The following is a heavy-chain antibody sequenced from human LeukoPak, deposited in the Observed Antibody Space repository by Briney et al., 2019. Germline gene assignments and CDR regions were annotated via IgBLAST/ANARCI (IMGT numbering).Heavy chain of an antibody. V-gene: IGHV4-59*02. D-gene: IGHD5-24*01. Sequence: SETLSLTCSVSGDPVWSYYWTWVRQPPEKGLEWISYVFFGGQTNYNPSVKSRVTISLDTSRSQFSLNLTSVTAADSAMYYCARGAYADRTGYNLDSWGQGTLVIVSS. CDR3: ARGAYADRTGYNLDS. CDR2: VFFGGQT. J-gene: IGHJ4*02. CDR1: GDPVWSYY.